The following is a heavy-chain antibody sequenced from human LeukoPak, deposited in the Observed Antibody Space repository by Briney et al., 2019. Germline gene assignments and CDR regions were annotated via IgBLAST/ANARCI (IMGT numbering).Heavy chain of an antibody. CDR1: GGSISSTSYY. Sequence: PSETLSLTCTVSGGSISSTSYYWGWVRQPPGEGLEWIGIIYFSGYTYYNPSLESRVTMSIDTSKSQFSLRLTSVTAADTAVYYCARGLRYFDWFDYWGQGTLVTVSS. J-gene: IGHJ4*02. CDR3: ARGLRYFDWFDY. D-gene: IGHD3-9*01. V-gene: IGHV4-39*01. CDR2: IYFSGYT.